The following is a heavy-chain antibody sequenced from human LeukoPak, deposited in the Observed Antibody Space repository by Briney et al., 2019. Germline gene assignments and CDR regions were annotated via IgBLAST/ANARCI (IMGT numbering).Heavy chain of an antibody. D-gene: IGHD5-18*01. V-gene: IGHV4-34*01. CDR1: GGSFSGYY. Sequence: SETLSLTCAVYGGSFSGYYWSWIRQPPGKGLEWIGEINHSGSTNYNPSLKSLVTISVDTSKNQFSLKLSSVTAADPAVYYCASPLRQLWFSPYDYWGQGTKVTDSS. J-gene: IGHJ4*02. CDR2: INHSGST. CDR3: ASPLRQLWFSPYDY.